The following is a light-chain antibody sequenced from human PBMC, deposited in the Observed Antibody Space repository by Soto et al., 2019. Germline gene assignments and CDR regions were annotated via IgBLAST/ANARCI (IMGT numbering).Light chain of an antibody. Sequence: SALTQPASVSGSPGQSITISCTGTSSDVGSYNLVSWYQQHPGKAPKLMIYEGSKRPSGVSNRFSGSKSGNTASLTISGLQAEDEADYYCCSYACSSTLVFGGGTQLTVL. V-gene: IGLV2-23*01. J-gene: IGLJ2*01. CDR1: SSDVGSYNL. CDR3: CSYACSSTLV. CDR2: EGS.